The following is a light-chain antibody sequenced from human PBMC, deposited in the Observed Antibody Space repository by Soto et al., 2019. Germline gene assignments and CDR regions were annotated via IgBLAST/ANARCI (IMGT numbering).Light chain of an antibody. CDR3: NSYTSSSTLV. V-gene: IGLV2-14*01. CDR2: EVT. J-gene: IGLJ3*02. CDR1: SSDVGGYNY. Sequence: QSVLTQPASVSASPGQSITVSCTGTSSDVGGYNYVSWYQQHPGKAPKLMIYEVTNRPSGVSTRFSGSKSGNAASLTISGLQAEDEADYYCNSYTSSSTLVFGGGTKLTVL.